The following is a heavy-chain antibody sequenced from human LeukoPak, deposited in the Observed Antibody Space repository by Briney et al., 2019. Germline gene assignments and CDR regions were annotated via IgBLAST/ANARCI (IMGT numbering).Heavy chain of an antibody. J-gene: IGHJ4*02. CDR1: GYTFTGYY. Sequence: ASVKVSCKASGYTFTGYYMHWVRQAPGQGLEWMGWINPNSGGTNYAQKFQGRVTVTRDTSISTAYMELSRLRSDDTAVYYCARGRDSSGYYRDLKREFDYWGQGTLVTVSS. V-gene: IGHV1-2*02. D-gene: IGHD3-22*01. CDR3: ARGRDSSGYYRDLKREFDY. CDR2: INPNSGGT.